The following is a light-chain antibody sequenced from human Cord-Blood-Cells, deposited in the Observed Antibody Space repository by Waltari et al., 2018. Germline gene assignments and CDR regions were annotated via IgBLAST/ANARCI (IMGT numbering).Light chain of an antibody. CDR1: SSNIGAGYD. J-gene: IGLJ1*01. CDR3: QSYDSSLSGYV. CDR2: GNS. Sequence: QSVLTQPPSVSGAPGQRVTISCTGSSSNIGAGYDVHWYQQLPGTAPKILIYGNSNRPSGVPYRFSGSKSDTSASLAITGLQAEDEADYYCQSYDSSLSGYVFGTGTKVTVL. V-gene: IGLV1-40*01.